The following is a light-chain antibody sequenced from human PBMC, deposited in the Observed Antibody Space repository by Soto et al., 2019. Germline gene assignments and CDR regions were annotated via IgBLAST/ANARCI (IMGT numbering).Light chain of an antibody. CDR2: DAS. J-gene: IGKJ1*01. CDR3: QHYYNWRPR. V-gene: IGKV3-15*01. Sequence: EIGMTQSPATLSVSPGEEATLSCRASQSVSSNLAWYQQKPGQAPRLLIYDASTRATGIPARFSGSGSGTEFTLTISRLLSEDFAVYYCQHYYNWRPRFGQGTKVEIK. CDR1: QSVSSN.